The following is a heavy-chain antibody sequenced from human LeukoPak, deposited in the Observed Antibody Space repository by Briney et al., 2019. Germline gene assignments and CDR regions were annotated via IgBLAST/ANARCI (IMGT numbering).Heavy chain of an antibody. CDR2: ITGSGSAI. V-gene: IGHV3-48*03. CDR1: GFTFSSYA. D-gene: IGHD3-10*01. Sequence: GGSLRLSCAASGFTFSSYAMSWVRQAPGKGLEWLSYITGSGSAIYYADSVKGRFTISRDNAKNSLYLQMNSLRAEDTAVYYCVGGGLLYFDYWGQGTLVTVSS. J-gene: IGHJ4*02. CDR3: VGGGLLYFDY.